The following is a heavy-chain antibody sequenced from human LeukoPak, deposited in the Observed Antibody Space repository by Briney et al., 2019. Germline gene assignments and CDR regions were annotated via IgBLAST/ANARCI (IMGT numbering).Heavy chain of an antibody. J-gene: IGHJ1*01. V-gene: IGHV4-39*01. CDR1: GGSISGSTYY. D-gene: IGHD6-13*01. CDR2: IYYSGNT. Sequence: SETLSLTCTVSGGSISGSTYYWGWIRQPPGKGLEWIANIYYSGNTYYNPSLESRVTISVDTSKNQFSLKLSSVTAADTAVYYCARLSIAATGTVQHWGQGTLVTVSS. CDR3: ARLSIAATGTVQH.